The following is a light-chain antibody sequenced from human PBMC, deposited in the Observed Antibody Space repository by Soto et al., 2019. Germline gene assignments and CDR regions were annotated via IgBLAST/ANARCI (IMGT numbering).Light chain of an antibody. CDR2: GAS. Sequence: EIVLAQFPGTLSLSPGERATLFCRASQRVTNNYLAWYQQKPGQAPRLLLYGASSRATDVPDRFSGSGSGTDFTLTISRLEPEDFAVYYCQHYGSSPRTFGQGTKVDIK. J-gene: IGKJ1*01. CDR3: QHYGSSPRT. CDR1: QRVTNNY. V-gene: IGKV3-20*01.